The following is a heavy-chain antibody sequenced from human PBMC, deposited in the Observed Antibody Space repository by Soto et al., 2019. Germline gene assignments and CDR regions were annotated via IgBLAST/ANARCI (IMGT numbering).Heavy chain of an antibody. CDR3: ARRGSGSYYDY. Sequence: EVQLLESGGGLVQPGGSLRLSCAASGFTFSSYAMRWVRQAPGKGLEWVSAISGSGGSTYYADSVKGRFTISRDNSKNTVYLQMNSLSGEDTAXYYCARRGSGSYYDYWGQGTLVTVSS. D-gene: IGHD1-26*01. J-gene: IGHJ4*02. CDR1: GFTFSSYA. V-gene: IGHV3-23*01. CDR2: ISGSGGST.